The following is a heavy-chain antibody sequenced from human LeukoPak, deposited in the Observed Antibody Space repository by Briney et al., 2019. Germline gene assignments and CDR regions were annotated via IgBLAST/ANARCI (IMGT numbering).Heavy chain of an antibody. J-gene: IGHJ5*02. CDR3: ARAFQQQLGTELGWLDT. Sequence: SVKVSCKASGGSFSAYIINWVRQAPGQGLEWMGKIIPVFGTTGYAHDLQGRVTFSTDEAKTTVYMEMSSLRYEDTAIYYCARAFQQQLGTELGWLDTWGQGTQVGVSS. D-gene: IGHD6-13*01. CDR2: IIPVFGTT. CDR1: GGSFSAYI. V-gene: IGHV1-69*05.